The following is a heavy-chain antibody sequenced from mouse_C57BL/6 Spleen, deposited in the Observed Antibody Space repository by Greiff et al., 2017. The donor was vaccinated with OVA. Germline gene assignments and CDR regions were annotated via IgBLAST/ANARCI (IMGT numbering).Heavy chain of an antibody. Sequence: EVQLQESGPGLVKPSQSLSLTCSVTGYSITSGYYWNWIRQFPGNKLEWMGYISYDGSNNYNPSLKNRISITRDTSKNQFFLKLNSVTTEDTATYYCASSSYDYAMDYWGQGTSVTVSS. CDR1: GYSITSGYY. CDR3: ASSSYDYAMDY. D-gene: IGHD1-1*01. CDR2: ISYDGSN. J-gene: IGHJ4*01. V-gene: IGHV3-6*01.